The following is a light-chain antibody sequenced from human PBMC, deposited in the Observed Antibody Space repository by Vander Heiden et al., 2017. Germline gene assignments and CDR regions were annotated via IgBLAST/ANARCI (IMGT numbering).Light chain of an antibody. CDR1: TFGRKS. Sequence: SYVLTQPPSVSVAPGQTASITCGGHTFGRKSVHWYQQKPGQAPVLVVYDDSDRPSGIPDRFSGSNSGNTATLTISRVEAEDEADYYCQVWDSSSDHVVFGGGTKLTVL. CDR2: DDS. CDR3: QVWDSSSDHVV. J-gene: IGLJ2*01. V-gene: IGLV3-21*02.